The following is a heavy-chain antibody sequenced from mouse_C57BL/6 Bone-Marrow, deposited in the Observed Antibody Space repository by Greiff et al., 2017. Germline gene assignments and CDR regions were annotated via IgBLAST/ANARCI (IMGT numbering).Heavy chain of an antibody. Sequence: VQLQQSGAELAKPGASVKLSCKASGYTFTSYWMHWVQQRPGQGLEWIGYINPSSGYTKYNQKFKDKATLTADKSSSTAYMQLSSLTYEDSAVYYCAKQDHGKGYAMDYWGQGTSVTVSS. J-gene: IGHJ4*01. CDR1: GYTFTSYW. CDR3: AKQDHGKGYAMDY. CDR2: INPSSGYT. D-gene: IGHD4-1*01. V-gene: IGHV1-7*01.